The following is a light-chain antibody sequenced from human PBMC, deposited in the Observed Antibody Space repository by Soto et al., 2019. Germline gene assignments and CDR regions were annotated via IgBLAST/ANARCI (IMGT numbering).Light chain of an antibody. CDR3: QQYYSTPIT. CDR1: HSFLYSSNNQNY. Sequence: DILMTQSPASLAVSLCERATVNFKCSHSFLYSSNNQNYLAWYQQKPGQPPKLLIYWASTRQSGVPDRFSGSGSGTDFTLTISSLQAEDVAVYYCQQYYSTPITFGQGTRLEIK. V-gene: IGKV4-1*01. J-gene: IGKJ5*01. CDR2: WAS.